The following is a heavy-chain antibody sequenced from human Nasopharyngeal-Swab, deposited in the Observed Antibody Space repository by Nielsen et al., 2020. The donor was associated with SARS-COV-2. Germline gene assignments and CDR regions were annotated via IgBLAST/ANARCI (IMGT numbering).Heavy chain of an antibody. CDR1: GFTFQYYY. V-gene: IGHV3-7*05. D-gene: IGHD4-23*01. Sequence: GGSLRLSCVASGFTFQYYYISWVRRAPGKGLEWVASVNEDGTLKDYVDSVRGRFTISRDNTENSVLLQVNSLRAEDTAVYYCVGHLTRLAWGQGTTVTVSS. CDR2: VNEDGTLK. CDR3: VGHLTRLA. J-gene: IGHJ6*02.